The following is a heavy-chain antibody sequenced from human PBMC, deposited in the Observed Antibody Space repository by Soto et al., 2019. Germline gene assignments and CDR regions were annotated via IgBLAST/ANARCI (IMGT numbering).Heavy chain of an antibody. V-gene: IGHV1-18*01. D-gene: IGHD5-12*01. Sequence: ASVKVSCKASGYTFFTYDISWVRQAPGQGLEWMGWISTYSGDTKYAQKFQGRVTMTTDTSTTTAYLELRSLRSDDTAVYYCARHHGPTTTENYFDPWGQGTLGTVSS. CDR2: ISTYSGDT. J-gene: IGHJ5*02. CDR1: GYTFFTYD. CDR3: ARHHGPTTTENYFDP.